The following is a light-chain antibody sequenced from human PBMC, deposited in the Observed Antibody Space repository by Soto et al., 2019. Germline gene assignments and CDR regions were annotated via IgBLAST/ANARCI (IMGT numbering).Light chain of an antibody. Sequence: DTQMTQSPSSLSASVGDRVTITCQASQDITNFLNLYQQKPGEAPKLLLYDVSNLHTGVPSRYSGSGRRTHFTFTTTNLQTEDVATDSCQQYDIVPITFGQGKRL. V-gene: IGKV1-33*01. CDR3: QQYDIVPIT. J-gene: IGKJ5*01. CDR2: DVS. CDR1: QDITNF.